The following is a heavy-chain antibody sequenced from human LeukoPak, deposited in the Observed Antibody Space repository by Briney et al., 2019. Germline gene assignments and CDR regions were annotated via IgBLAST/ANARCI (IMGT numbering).Heavy chain of an antibody. CDR3: ARLRSDSSSWYLAY. Sequence: SETLSLTCTVSGGSLSRSSYYWGWIRQPPGKGLECIGSIYYSGNTYDNPSLKSRVTISVDTSKNQFSLKLSSVTAADTAVYYCARLRSDSSSWYLAYWGQGTLVTVSS. V-gene: IGHV4-39*01. D-gene: IGHD6-13*01. CDR2: IYYSGNT. J-gene: IGHJ4*02. CDR1: GGSLSRSSYY.